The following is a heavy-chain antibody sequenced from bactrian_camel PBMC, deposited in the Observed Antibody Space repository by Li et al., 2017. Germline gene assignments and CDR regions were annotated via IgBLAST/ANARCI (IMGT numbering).Heavy chain of an antibody. CDR2: INTDGRT. Sequence: VQLVESGGGLVQSGGALRLSCVASGFAISEHGMSWVRRPPRKDLEYVATINTDGRTHYRESVEGRFTISRDNAKNTMYLQMNSLKAEDSAMYYCAARFCSWGSGSKLSRERFRSWGQGTQVTVS. CDR3: AARFCSWGSGSKLSRERFRS. V-gene: IGHV3S10*01. D-gene: IGHD3*01. CDR1: GFAISEHG. J-gene: IGHJ6*01.